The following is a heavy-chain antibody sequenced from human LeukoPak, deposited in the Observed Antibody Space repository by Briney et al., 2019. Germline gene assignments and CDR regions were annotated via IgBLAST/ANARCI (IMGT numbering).Heavy chain of an antibody. CDR2: INPSGGST. CDR1: GYTFTSYY. J-gene: IGHJ5*01. V-gene: IGHV1-46*01. D-gene: IGHD6-13*01. CDR3: ARDLGSSWFDY. Sequence: ASVKVSCKASGYTFTSYYMHWVRQAPGQGLEWMGIINPSGGSTSYAQKFQGRVTMTRDTSISTAYMELSRLRSDDTAVYYCARDLGSSWFDYWGQGTLVTVSS.